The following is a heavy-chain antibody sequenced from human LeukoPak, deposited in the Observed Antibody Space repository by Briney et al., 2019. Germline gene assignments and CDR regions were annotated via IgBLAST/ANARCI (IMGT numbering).Heavy chain of an antibody. J-gene: IGHJ5*02. Sequence: ASVKVSCKASGYTFTDYYMHWVRQAPGQGLEWMGWINPNSGGTNYAQKFQGRVTMTRDTSISTAYMELSRLRSDDTAVYYCARDRFDYYGSGSYYRWFDPWGQGTLVTVSS. CDR1: GYTFTDYY. V-gene: IGHV1-2*02. D-gene: IGHD3-10*01. CDR2: INPNSGGT. CDR3: ARDRFDYYGSGSYYRWFDP.